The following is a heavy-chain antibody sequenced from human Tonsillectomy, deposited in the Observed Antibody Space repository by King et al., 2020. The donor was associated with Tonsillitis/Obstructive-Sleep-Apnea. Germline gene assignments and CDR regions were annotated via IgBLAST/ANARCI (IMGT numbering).Heavy chain of an antibody. CDR3: AKGYSSSWTTKGRYYYYMDV. Sequence: VQLVESGGGVVQPGRSLRLSCAASGFTFSSYGMHWVRQAPGKGLEWVAVISYDGSNKYYADSVKGRFTISRDNSKNTLYLQMNSLRAEDTAVYYCAKGYSSSWTTKGRYYYYMDVWGKGTTVTVSS. V-gene: IGHV3-30*18. D-gene: IGHD6-13*01. CDR1: GFTFSSYG. J-gene: IGHJ6*03. CDR2: ISYDGSNK.